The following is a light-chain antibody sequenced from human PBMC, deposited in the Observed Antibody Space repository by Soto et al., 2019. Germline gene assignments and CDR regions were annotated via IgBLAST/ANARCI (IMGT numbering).Light chain of an antibody. V-gene: IGKV3-11*01. Sequence: EIVLTQSPATLSLSPGERATLSCRASQSVSSYLAWYQQRPGQAPRLLIFDTSNRATDIPARFSGSGSGTDFTLTISSLEPEDFAVYYCQQRTNRPPSTFGQGTRLEIK. CDR2: DTS. J-gene: IGKJ5*01. CDR3: QQRTNRPPST. CDR1: QSVSSY.